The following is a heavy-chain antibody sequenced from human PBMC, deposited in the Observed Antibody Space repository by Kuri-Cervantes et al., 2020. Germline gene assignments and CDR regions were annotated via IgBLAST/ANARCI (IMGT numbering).Heavy chain of an antibody. V-gene: IGHV1-18*01. Sequence: ASVKVSCKASGYTFTSYGISWVRQAPGQGLEWMGWISAYNGNTNYAQKLQGRVTMTRDTSTSTVHMELSSLRSEDTAVYYCAREGGASEYYFDSWGQGTLVTVSS. CDR3: AREGGASEYYFDS. CDR2: ISAYNGNT. J-gene: IGHJ4*02. D-gene: IGHD1-26*01. CDR1: GYTFTSYG.